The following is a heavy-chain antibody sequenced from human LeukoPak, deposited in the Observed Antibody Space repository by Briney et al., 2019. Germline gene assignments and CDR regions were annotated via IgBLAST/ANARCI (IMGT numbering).Heavy chain of an antibody. V-gene: IGHV3-21*01. CDR3: AKDGDTVSGTYYFDMDV. CDR2: ISSSSSYI. D-gene: IGHD1-26*01. J-gene: IGHJ6*03. CDR1: GFTFSSYS. Sequence: GGSLRLSCAASGFTFSSYSMNWVRQAPGKGLEWVSSISSSSSYIYYADSVKGRFTISRDNSRNTLYLQMNSLRAEDTALYYCAKDGDTVSGTYYFDMDVWGKGTTVTISS.